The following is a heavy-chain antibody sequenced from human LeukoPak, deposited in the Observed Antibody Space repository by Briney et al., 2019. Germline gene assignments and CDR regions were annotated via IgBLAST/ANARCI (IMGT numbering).Heavy chain of an antibody. J-gene: IGHJ5*02. CDR1: GFTFSSYA. CDR3: AKGPGKIRYFDWLLPYNWFDP. D-gene: IGHD3-9*01. CDR2: ISGSGGST. V-gene: IGHV3-23*01. Sequence: SGGSLRLSCAASGFTFSSYAMSWVRQAPGKGLEWVSAISGSGGSTYYADSVKGRFTISRDNSKNTLYLQMNSLRAEDTAVYYCAKGPGKIRYFDWLLPYNWFDPWGQGTLVTVSS.